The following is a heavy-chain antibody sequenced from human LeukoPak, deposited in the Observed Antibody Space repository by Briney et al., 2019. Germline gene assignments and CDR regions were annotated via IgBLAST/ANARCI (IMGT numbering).Heavy chain of an antibody. Sequence: GGSLRLSCAASGFTFSSYEMNWVRQAPGKGLEWVSYISSSGSTIYYADSVKGRFTISRDNAKNSLYLQMNSLRAEDTAVYYCVTMVRGVTSVRPWGQGTLVTVSS. CDR3: VTMVRGVTSVRP. CDR2: ISSSGSTI. J-gene: IGHJ5*02. CDR1: GFTFSSYE. V-gene: IGHV3-48*03. D-gene: IGHD3-10*01.